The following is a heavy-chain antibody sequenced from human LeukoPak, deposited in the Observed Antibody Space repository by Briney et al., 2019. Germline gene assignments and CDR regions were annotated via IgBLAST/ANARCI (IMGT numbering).Heavy chain of an antibody. D-gene: IGHD1-7*01. CDR1: GFTVSSYW. CDR2: IKQDGSEK. Sequence: GGSLRLSCAASGFTVSSYWMSWVRQAPGKGPEWVANIKQDGSEKYYVDSVKGRFTISRDNAKNSLYLQMNSLRAEDTAVYYCARDPPELRDWGQGTLVTVSS. J-gene: IGHJ4*02. CDR3: ARDPPELRD. V-gene: IGHV3-7*01.